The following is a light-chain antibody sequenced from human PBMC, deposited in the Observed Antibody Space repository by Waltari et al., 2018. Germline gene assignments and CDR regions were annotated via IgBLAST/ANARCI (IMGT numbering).Light chain of an antibody. CDR2: RNN. Sequence: QSVMTQPPSASGTPGQRVSISCPAPNSTLGRTYLYWYQQLPGAAPKRLIFRNNQRPSGVPDRFSGSKYGTSAFLAISELRSEDEAVYYCASWDDSHYVFGTGTKLTVL. CDR1: NSTLGRTY. J-gene: IGLJ1*01. CDR3: ASWDDSHYV. V-gene: IGLV1-47*01.